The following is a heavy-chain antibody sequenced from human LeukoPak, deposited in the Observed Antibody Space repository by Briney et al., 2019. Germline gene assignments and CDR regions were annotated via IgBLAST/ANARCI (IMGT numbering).Heavy chain of an antibody. CDR2: MKQDGSEK. Sequence: GGSLRLSCAASGFTFSNYWMSWVRQAPGKGLEWVANMKQDGSEKYYVDSVKGRFTISRDNAKNSLYLQMNSLRAEDTAVYYCAKNLYCGGGSCYPSALGMDVWGQGTTVTVSS. V-gene: IGHV3-7*03. J-gene: IGHJ6*02. CDR3: AKNLYCGGGSCYPSALGMDV. CDR1: GFTFSNYW. D-gene: IGHD2-15*01.